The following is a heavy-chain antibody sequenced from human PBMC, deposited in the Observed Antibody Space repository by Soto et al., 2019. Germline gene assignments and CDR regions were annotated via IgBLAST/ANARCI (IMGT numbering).Heavy chain of an antibody. D-gene: IGHD4-17*01. J-gene: IGHJ4*02. CDR1: GGSFSGYY. Sequence: SETLSLTCAVYGGSFSGYYWSWIRQPPGKGLEWIGEINHSGSTNYNPSLRSRVTISVDTSKNQFSLKLSSVTAADTAVYYCARGPGYGDYIFDYWGQGTLVTVSS. CDR2: INHSGST. CDR3: ARGPGYGDYIFDY. V-gene: IGHV4-34*01.